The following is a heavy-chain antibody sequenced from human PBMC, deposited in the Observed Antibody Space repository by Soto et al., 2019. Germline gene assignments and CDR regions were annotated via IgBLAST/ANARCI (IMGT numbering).Heavy chain of an antibody. CDR2: IWYDGSDK. V-gene: IGHV3-33*01. D-gene: IGHD2-15*01. CDR3: APAVRIRKYSWFDP. CDR1: GFTFSSYG. Sequence: GGSLRLSCAASGFTFSSYGMHWVRQAPGKGLEWVAAIWYDGSDKYYADSVKGRFTISRDNSKNTLYLQMNSLRAEETAVYYSAPAVRIRKYSWFDPSGQGTLVSVSS. J-gene: IGHJ5*02.